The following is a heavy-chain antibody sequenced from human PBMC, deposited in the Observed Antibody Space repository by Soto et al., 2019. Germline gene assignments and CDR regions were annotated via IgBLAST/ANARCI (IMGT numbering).Heavy chain of an antibody. CDR1: GGTFSSYA. Sequence: SVKVSCKASGGTFSSYAISWVRQAPGQGLEWMGGIIPIFGTANYAQKFQGRVTITADESTSTAYMELSSLRSEDTAVYYCARGPAHCSSTSCYPDSFGYWGQGTLVTVSS. J-gene: IGHJ4*02. V-gene: IGHV1-69*13. CDR2: IIPIFGTA. CDR3: ARGPAHCSSTSCYPDSFGY. D-gene: IGHD2-2*01.